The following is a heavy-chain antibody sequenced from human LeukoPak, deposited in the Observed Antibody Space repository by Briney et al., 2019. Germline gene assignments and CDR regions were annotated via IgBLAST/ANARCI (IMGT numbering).Heavy chain of an antibody. CDR2: INPGGTET. CDR3: GRFGYVAGVDL. Sequence: GGSLRLSCAASGFSPSTYWVTWVPQAPGTGLEWVANINPGGTETYYVEPVKGRFTISRDNAKNLVYLQMNSLRAEDSAVYHCGRFGYVAGVDLWGQGTLVTVSS. V-gene: IGHV3-7*01. D-gene: IGHD6-19*01. CDR1: GFSPSTYW. J-gene: IGHJ4*02.